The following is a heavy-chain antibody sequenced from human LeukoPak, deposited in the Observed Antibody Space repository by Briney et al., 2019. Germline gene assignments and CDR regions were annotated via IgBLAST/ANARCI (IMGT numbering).Heavy chain of an antibody. J-gene: IGHJ6*02. D-gene: IGHD2-2*01. Sequence: PSETLSLTCTVSGGSISSGGYYWSWIRQHPGKGLEWIGYIYYSGSTYYNPSLKSRVTISVDTSKNQFSLKLSSVTAADTAVYYCARDRVVVVPAALGGTITIHYGMDVWGQGTTVTVSS. V-gene: IGHV4-31*03. CDR3: ARDRVVVVPAALGGTITIHYGMDV. CDR2: IYYSGST. CDR1: GGSISSGGYY.